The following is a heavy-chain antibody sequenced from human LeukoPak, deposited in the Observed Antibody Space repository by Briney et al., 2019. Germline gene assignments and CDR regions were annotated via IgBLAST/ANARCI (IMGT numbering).Heavy chain of an antibody. Sequence: GGSLRLSCAASGFTFSSYAMHWVRQAPGKGLEWVAVISYDGSNKYYADSVRGRFTISRDNSKNTLYLQMNSLRAEDTAVYYCARIVGAIAQNWFDPWGQGTLVTVSS. J-gene: IGHJ5*02. CDR2: ISYDGSNK. CDR3: ARIVGAIAQNWFDP. V-gene: IGHV3-30*04. D-gene: IGHD1-26*01. CDR1: GFTFSSYA.